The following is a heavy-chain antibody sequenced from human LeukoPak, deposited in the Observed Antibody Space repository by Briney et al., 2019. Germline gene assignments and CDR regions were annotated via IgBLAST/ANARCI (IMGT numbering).Heavy chain of an antibody. CDR3: ARARPDSGRYYFVY. Sequence: ASVKVSCKASGYTFTSYGISWVRQAPGQGLEWMGWISAYNGNTNYAQKLQGRVTMTTDTSTSTAYMELRSLRADDAAVYYCARARPDSGRYYFVYGGQRTLVTVST. CDR2: ISAYNGNT. CDR1: GYTFTSYG. D-gene: IGHD1-26*01. J-gene: IGHJ4*02. V-gene: IGHV1-18*01.